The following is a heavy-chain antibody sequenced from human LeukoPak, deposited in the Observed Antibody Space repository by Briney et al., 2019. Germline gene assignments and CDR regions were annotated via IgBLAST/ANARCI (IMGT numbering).Heavy chain of an antibody. CDR1: GYTFTSYY. Sequence: GASVKVSCKASGYTFTSYYMHWMRQAPGQGLEWMGIINPSGGSASYAQKFQGRVTMTRDMSTSTVYMELSSLRSEDTAVYYCARDRGSGNYYYYYMDVWGKGTTVTVSS. D-gene: IGHD3-16*01. V-gene: IGHV1-46*01. CDR2: INPSGGSA. J-gene: IGHJ6*03. CDR3: ARDRGSGNYYYYYMDV.